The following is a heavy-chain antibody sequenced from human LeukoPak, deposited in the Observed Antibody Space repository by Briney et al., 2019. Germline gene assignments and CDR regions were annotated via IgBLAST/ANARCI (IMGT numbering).Heavy chain of an antibody. CDR1: GYTFTGYY. V-gene: IGHV1-2*02. D-gene: IGHD3-22*01. J-gene: IGHJ4*02. CDR3: ARDGDTNYDSSGYYYVLGN. Sequence: ASVKVSCKASGYTFTGYYMHWVRQAPGQGLEWMGWINPNSGGTNYAQKFQGRVTMTRDTSISTAYMELSRLRPDDTAVYYCARDGDTNYDSSGYYYVLGNWGQGTLVTVSS. CDR2: INPNSGGT.